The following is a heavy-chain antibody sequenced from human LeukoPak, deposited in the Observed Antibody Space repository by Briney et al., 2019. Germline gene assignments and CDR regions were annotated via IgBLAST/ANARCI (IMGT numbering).Heavy chain of an antibody. V-gene: IGHV3-23*01. Sequence: GGSERLSCEASGFTFSTYAMMWVRQAPGKGLEWVSAMTVTGSGGATQYADSVKGRFTISRDDSKNTLYLQMNSLRAEDTAVYYCARDPNGDYIGAFEFWGQGTMVTVSS. D-gene: IGHD4-17*01. CDR3: ARDPNGDYIGAFEF. J-gene: IGHJ3*01. CDR1: GFTFSTYA. CDR2: MTVTGSGGAT.